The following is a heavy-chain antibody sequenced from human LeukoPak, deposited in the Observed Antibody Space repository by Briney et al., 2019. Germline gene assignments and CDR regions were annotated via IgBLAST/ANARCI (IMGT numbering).Heavy chain of an antibody. Sequence: PGGSLRLSCAASGFTFDDYAMHWVRQAPGKGLEWVSGISWNSGSIGYADSVKGRFTISRDNAKNSLYLQMNSLRAEDTALYYCAIADYYDSSGYYRYWGQGTLVTVSS. V-gene: IGHV3-9*01. CDR3: AIADYYDSSGYYRY. CDR1: GFTFDDYA. CDR2: ISWNSGSI. J-gene: IGHJ4*02. D-gene: IGHD3-22*01.